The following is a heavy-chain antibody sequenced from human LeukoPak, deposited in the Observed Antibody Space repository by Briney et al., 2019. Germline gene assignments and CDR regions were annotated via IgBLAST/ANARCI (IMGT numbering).Heavy chain of an antibody. V-gene: IGHV4-59*01. CDR2: VYYTGTT. CDR3: ARTDQPTVVTGAFDI. CDR1: GDSINSYY. D-gene: IGHD4-23*01. Sequence: SETLSLTCTVSGDSINSYYWNWIRQPPGRGLEWLGYVYYTGTTNYNPSLKSRVTISVDTSKNQFSLKLSSVTAADTAVYYCARTDQPTVVTGAFDIWGQGTMVTVSS. J-gene: IGHJ3*02.